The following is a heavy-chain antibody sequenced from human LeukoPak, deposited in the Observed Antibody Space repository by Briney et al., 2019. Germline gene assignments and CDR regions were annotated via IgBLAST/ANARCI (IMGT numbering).Heavy chain of an antibody. J-gene: IGHJ4*02. V-gene: IGHV3-33*01. CDR1: GFTFSSYG. D-gene: IGHD3-9*01. CDR2: IWYDGSNK. Sequence: GGSLRLSCAASGFTFSSYGMHWVRQAPGKGLEWVAVIWYDGSNKYYADSVKGRFTISRDNSKNTLCLQMNSLRAEDTAVYYCARGSFDWLLYDLDYWGQGTLVTVSS. CDR3: ARGSFDWLLYDLDY.